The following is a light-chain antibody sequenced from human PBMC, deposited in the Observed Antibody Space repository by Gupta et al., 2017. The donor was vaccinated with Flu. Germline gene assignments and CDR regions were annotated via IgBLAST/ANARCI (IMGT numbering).Light chain of an antibody. Sequence: QSVLTQPPSASGTPGQRVTISCSGSSSNIGSNYVYWYQQLPGPAPKLLSYSNNQRPSGVPDRGSGSKSGTSASLAISGLRSEDEADEYCEAWDDSLREVFGGGTKLTVL. CDR3: EAWDDSLREV. V-gene: IGLV1-47*02. CDR2: SNN. J-gene: IGLJ3*02. CDR1: SSNIGSNY.